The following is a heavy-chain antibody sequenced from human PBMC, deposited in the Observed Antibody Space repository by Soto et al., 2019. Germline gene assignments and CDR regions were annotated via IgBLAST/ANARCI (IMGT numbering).Heavy chain of an antibody. CDR3: ARGILSGYEAPLIDF. CDR1: GGSINSLNW. V-gene: IGHV4-4*02. D-gene: IGHD3-9*01. J-gene: IGHJ4*02. CDR2: IYHLGTT. Sequence: SETLSLTCSVSGGSINSLNWWRWVRQPPGKGLEWIGEIYHLGTTKYNPSLKSRVTMSVDKSNNRFYLNLRSVTAADTAMYFCARGILSGYEAPLIDFWGQGTLVTVSS.